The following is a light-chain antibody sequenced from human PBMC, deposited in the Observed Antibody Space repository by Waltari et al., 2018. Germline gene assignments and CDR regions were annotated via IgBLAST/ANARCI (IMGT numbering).Light chain of an antibody. CDR2: AAS. Sequence: DIHLTQSPSSLSASVGDKVTISCHAVQGIGSWLAWYQQKPGKAPKPLIFAASSLQNGVPSRFSGSGSGTDFTLTISSLQPDDFATYYCQRYDDLPFIFGQGTRVDIK. J-gene: IGKJ2*01. V-gene: IGKV1D-16*01. CDR3: QRYDDLPFI. CDR1: QGIGSW.